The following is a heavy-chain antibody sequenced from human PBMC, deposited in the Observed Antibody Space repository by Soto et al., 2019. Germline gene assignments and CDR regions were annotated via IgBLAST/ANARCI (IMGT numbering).Heavy chain of an antibody. CDR3: ARAGCDGGTCYTLVGLRYGMDV. Sequence: QVQLVESGGGVVQPGRSLRLSCAASGFTFSSYAMYWVRQAPGKGLEWVAVISYDGNNKYYADSVKGRFIISRDNSRNTLYVQMNSLRAEDSAVYYCARAGCDGGTCYTLVGLRYGMDVWGQGTTVTVSS. CDR2: ISYDGNNK. D-gene: IGHD2-15*01. V-gene: IGHV3-30-3*01. J-gene: IGHJ6*02. CDR1: GFTFSSYA.